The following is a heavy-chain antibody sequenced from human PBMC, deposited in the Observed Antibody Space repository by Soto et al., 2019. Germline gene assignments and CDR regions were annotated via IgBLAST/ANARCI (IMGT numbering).Heavy chain of an antibody. CDR3: SGCSGGACHQNYGMDV. CDR2: ISPSTSHI. V-gene: IGHV3-21*01. J-gene: IGHJ6*02. Sequence: EVHLVESGGGLVKPGGSLRLSCAVSGFTFSSCTMNWVRQAPGKGLEWVSSISPSTSHIYYADSVKGRFTISRDNAKNSLFLQMNSLRAEDTDVYYCSGCSGGACHQNYGMDVWGQGTTVTVS. CDR1: GFTFSSCT. D-gene: IGHD2-15*01.